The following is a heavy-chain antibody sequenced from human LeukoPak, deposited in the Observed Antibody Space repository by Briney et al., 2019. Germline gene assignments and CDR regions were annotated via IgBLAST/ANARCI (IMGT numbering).Heavy chain of an antibody. Sequence: ASVKVSCKVSGYTLTELSMHWVRQAPGKGLEWMGGFDPEDGETIYAQKFQGRVTMTEDTSTDTAYMELSSLRSEDTAVYYCARDHPSSGYDLSWSGEFDCWGQGTLVTVSS. D-gene: IGHD5-12*01. CDR1: GYTLTELS. CDR2: FDPEDGET. CDR3: ARDHPSSGYDLSWSGEFDC. V-gene: IGHV1-24*01. J-gene: IGHJ4*02.